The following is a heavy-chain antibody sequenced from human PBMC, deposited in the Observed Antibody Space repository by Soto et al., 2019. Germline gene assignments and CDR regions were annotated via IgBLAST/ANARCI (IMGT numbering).Heavy chain of an antibody. D-gene: IGHD1-1*01. CDR1: GYSVSSNSAA. CDR3: ARGNWYAKGYYYYYGMDV. Sequence: SHTLSLTCAISGYSVSSNSAAWNLIRQSPSRGLEWLGRTYYRSKWYNDYAVSVKSRITINPDTSKNQFSLQLNSVTPEDTAVYYCARGNWYAKGYYYYYGMDVWGQGTTVTVSS. J-gene: IGHJ6*02. CDR2: TYYRSKWYN. V-gene: IGHV6-1*01.